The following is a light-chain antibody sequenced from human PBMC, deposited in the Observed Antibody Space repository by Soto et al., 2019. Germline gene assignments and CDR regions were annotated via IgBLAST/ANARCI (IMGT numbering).Light chain of an antibody. CDR3: QYYGSSPWT. V-gene: IGKV3-20*01. CDR2: SAF. J-gene: IGKJ1*01. CDR1: QSVSSNY. Sequence: EIVLTQSPGTLSLSPGERGTLSCRASQSVSSNYLAWYQQKPGQAPRLLIYSAFSRPTGIPDRFSGSGSGPDLTLTISRLEPEDFAVYYCQYYGSSPWTFGQGTKVEIK.